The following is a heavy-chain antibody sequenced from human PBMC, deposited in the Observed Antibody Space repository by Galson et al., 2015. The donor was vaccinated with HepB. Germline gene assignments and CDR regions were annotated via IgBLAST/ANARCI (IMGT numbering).Heavy chain of an antibody. J-gene: IGHJ3*02. CDR3: ARDPEDYLDAFDI. CDR2: FSPGNRNT. Sequence: SVKVSCKASGYTFTDYAMHWVRQAPGQRLEWMGGFSPGNRNTKYSQKFQGRVTITRDTSASTAYMELSSLRSEDTAVYYCARDPEDYLDAFDIWGQGTMVTVSS. V-gene: IGHV1-3*01. D-gene: IGHD1-14*01. CDR1: GYTFTDYA.